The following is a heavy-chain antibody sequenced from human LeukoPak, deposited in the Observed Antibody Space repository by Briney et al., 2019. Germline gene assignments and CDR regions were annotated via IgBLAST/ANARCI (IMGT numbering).Heavy chain of an antibody. D-gene: IGHD6-19*01. CDR1: GGSISSSNW. V-gene: IGHV4-4*02. CDR2: IYHSGST. J-gene: IGHJ4*02. CDR3: ATCSSGWYYFDY. Sequence: SETLSLTCAVSGGSISSSNWWSWVRQPPGQGLEWIGEIYHSGSTNYNPSLKSRVTISVDKSKNQFSLKLSSVTAADTAVYYCATCSSGWYYFDYWGQGTLVTVSS.